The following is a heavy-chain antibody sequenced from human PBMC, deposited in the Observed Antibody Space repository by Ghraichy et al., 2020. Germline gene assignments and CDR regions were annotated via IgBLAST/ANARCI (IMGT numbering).Heavy chain of an antibody. J-gene: IGHJ3*02. CDR1: GGTFSSYA. CDR2: IIPILGIA. V-gene: IGHV1-69*04. D-gene: IGHD2-2*01. CDR3: AWHPDYCSSTSCLVSYAFDI. Sequence: SVKVSCKASGGTFSSYAISWVRQAPGQGLEWMGRIIPILGIANYAQKFQGRVTITADKSTSTAYMELSSLRSEDTAVYYCAWHPDYCSSTSCLVSYAFDIWGQGTMVTVSS.